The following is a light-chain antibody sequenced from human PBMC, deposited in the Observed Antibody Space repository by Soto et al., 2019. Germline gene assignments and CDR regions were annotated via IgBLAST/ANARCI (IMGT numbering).Light chain of an antibody. V-gene: IGKV1-5*01. J-gene: IGKJ4*01. CDR2: DAS. Sequence: DIQMTQSPSTLSASVGDRVTITCRAIQSISSWLAWYQQKPGKAPKLLIYDASSLESGVPSRFSGSGAGTEFTRTINSLQPDDFATYYCQQYKSYSVGGGTKVEIK. CDR1: QSISSW. CDR3: QQYKSYS.